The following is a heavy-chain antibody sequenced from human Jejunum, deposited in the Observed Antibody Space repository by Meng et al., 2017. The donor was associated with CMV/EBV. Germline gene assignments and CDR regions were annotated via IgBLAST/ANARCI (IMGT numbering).Heavy chain of an antibody. CDR3: TSPEYCNSTTSQNY. Sequence: FSFGDYVMSWVRQAPGKGLEWVGFIRSKALGGTTEYVAPVEGRFTISRDDSKSIACLQLNSLKTEDIAVFYCTSPEYCNSTTSQNYWGQGTLVTVSS. J-gene: IGHJ4*02. CDR2: IRSKALGGTT. CDR1: FSFGDYV. V-gene: IGHV3-49*04. D-gene: IGHD2/OR15-2a*01.